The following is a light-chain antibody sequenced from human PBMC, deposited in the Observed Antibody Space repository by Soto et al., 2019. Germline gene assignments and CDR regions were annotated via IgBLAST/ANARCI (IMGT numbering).Light chain of an antibody. CDR1: QDISSW. V-gene: IGKV1D-12*01. Sequence: DILMTQSPSSVSASVGDRVTITCRASQDISSWLAWYQQKPGKAPKLLIYAASSLQTGVPSRFSGTGSGTEFTLTVSSLQPEDFATYYCQQADSFPITFGQGTRLEIK. CDR2: AAS. J-gene: IGKJ5*01. CDR3: QQADSFPIT.